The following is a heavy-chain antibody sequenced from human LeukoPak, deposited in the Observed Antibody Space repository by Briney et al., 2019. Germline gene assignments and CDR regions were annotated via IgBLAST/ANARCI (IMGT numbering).Heavy chain of an antibody. J-gene: IGHJ5*02. V-gene: IGHV3-23*01. CDR2: ISGSGGST. Sequence: GGSLRLSCAASGFTFSSYAMSWVRQAPGKGLEWVSAISGSGGSTYYADSVEGRFTISRDNSKNTLYLQMNSLRAEDTAVYYCARGGTYYDFWSGYDNWFDPWGQGTLVTVSS. D-gene: IGHD3-3*01. CDR1: GFTFSSYA. CDR3: ARGGTYYDFWSGYDNWFDP.